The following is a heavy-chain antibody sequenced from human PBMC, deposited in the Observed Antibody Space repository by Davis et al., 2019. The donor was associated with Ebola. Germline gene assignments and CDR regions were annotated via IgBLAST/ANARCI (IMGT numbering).Heavy chain of an antibody. J-gene: IGHJ4*02. D-gene: IGHD6-19*01. CDR3: ARGRNGGWDFDY. V-gene: IGHV1-18*01. CDR1: GYTFNSHG. CDR2: ISAYNGHT. Sequence: AASVKVSCKASGYTFNSHGISWVRQAPGQGLEWMAWISAYNGHTNYAQKFQGRLTFTTDTSTSTVYMEVRSLTSDDTAEYYCARGRNGGWDFDYWGQGTRVTVSS.